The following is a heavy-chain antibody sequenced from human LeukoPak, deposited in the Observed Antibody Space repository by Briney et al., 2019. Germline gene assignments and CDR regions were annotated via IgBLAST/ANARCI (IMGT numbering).Heavy chain of an antibody. CDR3: ARSGCSSTSCRTLDAFDI. CDR2: IIPIFGTA. Sequence: SVKVSFKASGGTFSSYAISWLRQAPGQGLEWMGGIIPIFGTANYAQKFQGRVTITTDESTSTAYMELSSLRSEDTAVHYCARSGCSSTSCRTLDAFDIWGQGTMVTVSS. J-gene: IGHJ3*02. CDR1: GGTFSSYA. V-gene: IGHV1-69*05. D-gene: IGHD2-2*01.